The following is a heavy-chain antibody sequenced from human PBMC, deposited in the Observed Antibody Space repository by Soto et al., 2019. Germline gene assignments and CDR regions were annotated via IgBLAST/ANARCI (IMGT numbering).Heavy chain of an antibody. J-gene: IGHJ3*02. CDR2: ISYDGSNK. V-gene: IGHV3-30-3*01. Sequence: GSRSLSCAVAGFTLSSYAMHWVRQAPGKGLEWVAVISYDGSNKYYADSVKGRFTISRDNSKKTLDLQMKSLRAEDTAVYYCASAAGPTATDAFDIWGQGTMVTVSS. CDR3: ASAAGPTATDAFDI. CDR1: GFTLSSYA. D-gene: IGHD5-18*01.